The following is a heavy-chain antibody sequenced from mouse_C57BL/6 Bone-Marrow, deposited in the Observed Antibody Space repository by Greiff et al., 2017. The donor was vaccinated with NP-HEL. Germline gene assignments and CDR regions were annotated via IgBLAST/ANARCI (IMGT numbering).Heavy chain of an antibody. CDR1: GYTFTSYW. D-gene: IGHD1-1*01. Sequence: VQLQQPGAELVKPGASVKLSCKASGYTFTSYWMHWVKQRPGRGLEWIGRIDPNSGGTKYNEKFKGKATLTVDKPSSTAYMQLRSLTSEDSAVYDCARKTVVTATGYYYAMDYWGQGTSVTVSS. V-gene: IGHV1-72*01. J-gene: IGHJ4*01. CDR3: ARKTVVTATGYYYAMDY. CDR2: IDPNSGGT.